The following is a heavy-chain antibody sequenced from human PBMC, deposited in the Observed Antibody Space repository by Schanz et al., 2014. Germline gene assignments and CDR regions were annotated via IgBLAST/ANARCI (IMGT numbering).Heavy chain of an antibody. Sequence: EVQLLESGGGLVQPGGSLKLSCAASGLIFSNYVMSWVRQAPGKGLEWVSTIGTSGGTNYAESVKGRFTISRDNAENTLFLQMNSLRAEDTAVYYCARKVVATIGGYYDNWGQGTLVTVSS. D-gene: IGHD5-12*01. CDR2: IGTSGGT. CDR3: ARKVVATIGGYYDN. J-gene: IGHJ4*02. V-gene: IGHV3-23*01. CDR1: GLIFSNYV.